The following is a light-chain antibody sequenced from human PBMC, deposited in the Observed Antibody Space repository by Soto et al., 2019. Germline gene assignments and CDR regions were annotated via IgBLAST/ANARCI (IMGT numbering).Light chain of an antibody. Sequence: DIQMTQSPSTLSASVGDRVTITCRVGQSISNWLAWYQQKPGKAPKLLIYKASILYSGIPSRFSGSGSGTEFTLTISSLQPDDFATYYCQQYDTYSRTFGQGTKVEIK. V-gene: IGKV1-5*03. CDR3: QQYDTYSRT. CDR1: QSISNW. CDR2: KAS. J-gene: IGKJ1*01.